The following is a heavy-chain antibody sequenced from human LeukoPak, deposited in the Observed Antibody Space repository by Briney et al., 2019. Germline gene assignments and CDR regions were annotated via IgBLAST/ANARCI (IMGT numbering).Heavy chain of an antibody. V-gene: IGHV4-59*01. D-gene: IGHD2-2*01. CDR2: IYYSGST. CDR1: GGSISSYY. J-gene: IGHJ4*02. CDR3: ARARNPTSSWHY. Sequence: SETLSLTCTVSGGSISSYYWSWIRQPPGKGLEWIGYIYYSGSTNYNPSLKSRVTISVDTSKNQVFLKLSSVTAADTAVYYCARARNPTSSWHYWGQGTLVTVSS.